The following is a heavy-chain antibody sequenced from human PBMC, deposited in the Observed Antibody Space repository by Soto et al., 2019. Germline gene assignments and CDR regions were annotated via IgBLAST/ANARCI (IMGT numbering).Heavy chain of an antibody. J-gene: IGHJ5*01. CDR1: GFTFSDYA. CDR3: AKARCTSSTCYVPDS. Sequence: EVQLLESGGGLVQPGGSLRLSCVASGFTFSDYAMSWVRRAPGKGLEWVSVISGTMGSVRDPYYADSVQGRFTISRDDFKSTLYLQMNSLRAEDTAIYYCAKARCTSSTCYVPDSWGQGTLVTVSS. V-gene: IGHV3-23*01. CDR2: ISGTMGSVRDP. D-gene: IGHD2-8*01.